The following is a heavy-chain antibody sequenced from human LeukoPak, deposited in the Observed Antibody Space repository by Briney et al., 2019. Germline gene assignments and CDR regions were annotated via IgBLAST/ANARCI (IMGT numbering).Heavy chain of an antibody. J-gene: IGHJ4*02. V-gene: IGHV1-18*04. CDR3: ARGLRGYSYGMVDY. Sequence: ASVKVSCKASGYTFTSYGISWVRQAPGRGLEWMGWISAYNGNTNYAQKLQGRVTMTTDTSTSTAYMELRSLRSDDTAVYYCARGLRGYSYGMVDYWGQGTLVTVSS. CDR2: ISAYNGNT. D-gene: IGHD5-18*01. CDR1: GYTFTSYG.